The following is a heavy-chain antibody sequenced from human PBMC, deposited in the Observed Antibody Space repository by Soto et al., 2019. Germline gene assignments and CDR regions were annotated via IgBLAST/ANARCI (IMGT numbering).Heavy chain of an antibody. CDR2: TSYDGSNK. V-gene: IGHV3-30-3*01. CDR3: AREAGVDTAMAADY. CDR1: GFTFSSYA. J-gene: IGHJ4*02. Sequence: GGSLRLSCAASGFTFSSYAMHWVRQAPGKGLEWVAVTSYDGSNKYYADSVKGRFTISRDNSKNTLYLQMNSLRAEDTAVYYCAREAGVDTAMAADYWGQGTLVTVS. D-gene: IGHD5-18*01.